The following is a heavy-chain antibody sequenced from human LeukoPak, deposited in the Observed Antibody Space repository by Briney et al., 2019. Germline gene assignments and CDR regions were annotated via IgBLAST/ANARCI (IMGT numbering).Heavy chain of an antibody. J-gene: IGHJ4*02. V-gene: IGHV3-30-3*01. CDR2: ISYDGSNK. Sequence: GGSLRLSCAASGFTFSSYAMHWVRQAPGKGLEWVAVISYDGSNKYYADSVKGRFTISRDNSKNTLYLQMNSLRAEDTAVYYCAREILPPQIDYWGQGTLVTVSS. CDR3: AREILPPQIDY. CDR1: GFTFSSYA. D-gene: IGHD2/OR15-2a*01.